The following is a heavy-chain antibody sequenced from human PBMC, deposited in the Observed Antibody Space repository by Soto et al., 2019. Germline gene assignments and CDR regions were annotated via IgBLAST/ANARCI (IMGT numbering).Heavy chain of an antibody. CDR1: GGSISSSNW. Sequence: QVQLQESGPGLVKPSGTLSLTCAVSGGSISSSNWWSWVRQPPGKGLEWIGEIYHSGSTNYNPSLRGLVTISVDTSKTQFALKLSSVTAADTAGYYFARAIAAAAEGSDYWGQGTLVTVSS. CDR2: IYHSGST. J-gene: IGHJ4*02. V-gene: IGHV4-4*02. D-gene: IGHD6-13*01. CDR3: ARAIAAAAEGSDY.